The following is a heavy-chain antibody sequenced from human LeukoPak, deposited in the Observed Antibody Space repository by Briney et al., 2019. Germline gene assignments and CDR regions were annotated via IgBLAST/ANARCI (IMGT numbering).Heavy chain of an antibody. J-gene: IGHJ4*02. CDR3: AKEGRHHSSNWYPYFDY. CDR2: ISSSGSTI. CDR1: GFTFSSYG. V-gene: IGHV3-48*01. D-gene: IGHD6-13*01. Sequence: GGSLTLSCAASGFTFSSYGMHWVRQAPGKGLEWASYISSSGSTIYYADSVKGRFTISRDNSKNTLYLQMNSLRAEDTAVYYCAKEGRHHSSNWYPYFDYWGQGTLVTVSS.